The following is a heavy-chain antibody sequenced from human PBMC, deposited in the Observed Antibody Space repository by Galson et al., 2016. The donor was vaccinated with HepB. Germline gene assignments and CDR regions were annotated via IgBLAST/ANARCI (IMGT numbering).Heavy chain of an antibody. CDR3: ARQPTPSMIRGIISNWFDP. CDR2: IDPSDSYT. D-gene: IGHD3-10*01. V-gene: IGHV5-10-1*01. Sequence: QSGAEVKKPGESLRISCKGSGYKFTSYWISWVRQMPGKGLEWMGRIDPSDSYTKYSPSFEGHVTTSADKSISTAYLEWSSLEASDTAMYYCARQPTPSMIRGIISNWFDPWGQGTLVTVSS. J-gene: IGHJ5*02. CDR1: GYKFTSYW.